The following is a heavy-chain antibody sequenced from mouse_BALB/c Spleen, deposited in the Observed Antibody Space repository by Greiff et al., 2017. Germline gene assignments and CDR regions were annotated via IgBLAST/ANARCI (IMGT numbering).Heavy chain of an antibody. CDR3: ARRGYYGSSSYYFDY. V-gene: IGHV1-9*01. Sequence: VKLMESGAELMKPGASVKISCKATGYTFSSYWIEWVKQRPGHGLEWIGEILPGSGSTNYNEKFKGKATFTADTSSNTAYMQLSSLTSEDSAVYYCARRGYYGSSSYYFDYWGQGTTLTVSS. J-gene: IGHJ2*01. CDR1: GYTFSSYW. CDR2: ILPGSGST. D-gene: IGHD1-1*01.